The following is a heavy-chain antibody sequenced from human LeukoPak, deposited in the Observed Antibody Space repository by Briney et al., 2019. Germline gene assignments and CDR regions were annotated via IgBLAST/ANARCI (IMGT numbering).Heavy chain of an antibody. CDR1: GFTFSSYW. CDR2: IKQDGSEK. CDR3: ASGGYSYGLDY. D-gene: IGHD5-18*01. J-gene: IGHJ4*02. Sequence: PGGSLRLSCAASGFTFSSYWMSGVRQAPGKGLEWVANIKQDGSEKYYVDSVRGRFTIPRDNAKNSLYLQMNSLRAEDTAVYYCASGGYSYGLDYWGQGTLVTVSS. V-gene: IGHV3-7*01.